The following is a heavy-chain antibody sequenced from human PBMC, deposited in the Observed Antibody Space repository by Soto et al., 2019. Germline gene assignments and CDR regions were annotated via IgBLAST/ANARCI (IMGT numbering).Heavy chain of an antibody. Sequence: EVQLVESGGGLVQPGRSLRLSCAASGFTFDDYAMHWVRQAPGKGLEWVSGISWNSGSIGYADSVKGRFTISRDNAKNSLYLQMNSLRAEDTALYYCATTLGYGDLVRFDYWGQGTLVTVSS. CDR3: ATTLGYGDLVRFDY. CDR2: ISWNSGSI. V-gene: IGHV3-9*01. D-gene: IGHD4-17*01. J-gene: IGHJ4*02. CDR1: GFTFDDYA.